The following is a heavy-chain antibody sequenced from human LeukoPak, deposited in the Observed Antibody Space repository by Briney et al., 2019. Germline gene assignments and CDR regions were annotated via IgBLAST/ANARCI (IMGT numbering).Heavy chain of an antibody. CDR2: IYHSGNT. CDR1: AYSINSGYY. D-gene: IGHD4-17*01. CDR3: ARDSTTVDLPYYYYMDV. J-gene: IGHJ6*03. V-gene: IGHV4-38-2*02. Sequence: SETLSLTCAVSAYSINSGYYWGWIRQPPGKGLEWIGSIYHSGNTYYDPSLKSRVTISVDTSKNQFSLKLSSVTAADTAVYYCARDSTTVDLPYYYYMDVWGKGTTVTVS.